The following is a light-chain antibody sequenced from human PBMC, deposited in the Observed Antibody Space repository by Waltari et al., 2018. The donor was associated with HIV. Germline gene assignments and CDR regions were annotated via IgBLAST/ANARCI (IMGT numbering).Light chain of an antibody. Sequence: SYVLTQTPSVSLAPGKTARITCGGNYIGSKHVHWYQQKPGQAPVLVIYYDSDRPSGIPERFSGSNSGNTATLTISRVEAGDEADYYCQIWDSSLDHVLFGGGTKLTVL. J-gene: IGLJ2*01. CDR3: QIWDSSLDHVL. V-gene: IGLV3-21*04. CDR1: YIGSKH. CDR2: YDS.